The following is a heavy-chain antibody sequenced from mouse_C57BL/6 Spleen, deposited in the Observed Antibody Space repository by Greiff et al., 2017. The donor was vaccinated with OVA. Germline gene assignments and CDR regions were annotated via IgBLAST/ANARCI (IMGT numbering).Heavy chain of an antibody. D-gene: IGHD2-3*01. Sequence: VQLQQSGPGLVKPSQSLSLTCSVTGYSITSGYYWNWIRQFPGNKLEWMGYISYDGSNNYNPSLKNRISITRDTSKNQFFLKLNSVTTEDTATYYCARVKDGYYPYYFDYWGQGTTLTVSS. J-gene: IGHJ2*01. V-gene: IGHV3-6*01. CDR2: ISYDGSN. CDR3: ARVKDGYYPYYFDY. CDR1: GYSITSGYY.